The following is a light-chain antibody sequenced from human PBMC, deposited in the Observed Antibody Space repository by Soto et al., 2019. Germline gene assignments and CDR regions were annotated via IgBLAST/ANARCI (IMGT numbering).Light chain of an antibody. Sequence: QSVLTQPASVSGSPEQSITISCTGTSSDVGGYNYVSWYRHHPGKAPKLIIYYVSNRPSGVSNRFSGSKSGNTASLTISGLQAEDEADYYCSSYTTSSTVLFGGGTKLTVL. CDR2: YVS. CDR3: SSYTTSSTVL. J-gene: IGLJ2*01. CDR1: SSDVGGYNY. V-gene: IGLV2-14*03.